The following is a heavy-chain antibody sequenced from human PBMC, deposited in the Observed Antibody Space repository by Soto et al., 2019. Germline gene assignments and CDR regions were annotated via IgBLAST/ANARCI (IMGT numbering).Heavy chain of an antibody. CDR2: TSYDGSNK. Sequence: PGGSLRLSCAAPGFTFSSYAMDGVRQAPGKGLEWVAVTSYDGSNKYYADSVKGRFTISRDNSKNTLYLLMNSLRADDTAVYYCAREWFTNGMDVWGQGTTVTVSS. J-gene: IGHJ6*02. V-gene: IGHV3-30-3*01. D-gene: IGHD3-22*01. CDR3: AREWFTNGMDV. CDR1: GFTFSSYA.